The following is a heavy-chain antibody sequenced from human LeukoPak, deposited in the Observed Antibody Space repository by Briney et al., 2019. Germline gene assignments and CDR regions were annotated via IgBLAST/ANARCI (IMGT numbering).Heavy chain of an antibody. J-gene: IGHJ4*02. CDR2: NNPNTGNP. Sequence: ASVKVSCKASGGTFSSYAISWVRQAPGQGLEWMGWNNPNTGNPTYAQGFTGRFVFSLDTSVSTAYLQISSLKAEDTAVYYCARAYQPLGGLSFPDYWGQGTLVTVSS. CDR3: ARAYQPLGGLSFPDY. V-gene: IGHV7-4-1*02. CDR1: GGTFSSYA. D-gene: IGHD3-16*02.